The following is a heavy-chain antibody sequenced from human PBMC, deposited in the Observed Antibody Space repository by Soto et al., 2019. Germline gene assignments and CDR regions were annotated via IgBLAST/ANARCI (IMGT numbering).Heavy chain of an antibody. CDR3: ARQGDV. CDR2: IYYSGST. J-gene: IGHJ6*04. CDR1: GGSISSYF. V-gene: IGHV4-59*08. Sequence: SETLSLTCTVSGGSISSYFWTWIRQPPGKGLEWIGYIYYSGSTSYNPSLKSRVTMSVDTSKNQFSLKLSSVTAADTAVYYCARQGDVWGKGTTVTSPQ.